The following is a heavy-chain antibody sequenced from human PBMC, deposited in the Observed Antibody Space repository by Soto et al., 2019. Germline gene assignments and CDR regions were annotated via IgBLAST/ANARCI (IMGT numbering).Heavy chain of an antibody. CDR2: ISASGGKI. J-gene: IGHJ5*02. D-gene: IGHD1-26*01. CDR3: AKDYLRWAQS. V-gene: IGHV3-23*04. CDR1: GFTFSSYE. Sequence: EVQLVESGGGSVQPGGSLRLSCAASGFTFSSYEMDWVRQAPGKGLEWVAYISASGGKIYYADSVKGRFTISRDNSKNTLYLQMNSLRAEDTAVYYCAKDYLRWAQSWGQGTLVTVSS.